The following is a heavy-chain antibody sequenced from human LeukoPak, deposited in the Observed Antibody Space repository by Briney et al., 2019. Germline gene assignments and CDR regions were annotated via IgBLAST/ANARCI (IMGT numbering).Heavy chain of an antibody. V-gene: IGHV4-38-2*02. J-gene: IGHJ4*02. Sequence: NPSETLSLTCAVSGYSISSGYYWGWIRQPPGKGLEWIGIIYHSGSTYYNPSLKSRVTISVDTFKNQFSLKLSSVTAADTAVYYCAREPPGYWGQGILVTVSS. CDR1: GYSISSGYY. CDR2: IYHSGST. CDR3: AREPPGY.